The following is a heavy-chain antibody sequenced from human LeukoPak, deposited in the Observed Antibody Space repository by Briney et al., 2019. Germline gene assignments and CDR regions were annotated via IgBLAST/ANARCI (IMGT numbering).Heavy chain of an antibody. CDR1: GRTFSSYA. Sequence: GSSEKVSCKASGRTFSSYAISWVRQAPGQGLEWMGRIIPIFGTANYAQKFQGRVTITTDESTSTAYMELRSLRSEDTAVYYCARWNLSGYYAAFHIWVQGTMVTVSS. V-gene: IGHV1-69*05. D-gene: IGHD3-22*01. J-gene: IGHJ3*02. CDR2: IIPIFGTA. CDR3: ARWNLSGYYAAFHI.